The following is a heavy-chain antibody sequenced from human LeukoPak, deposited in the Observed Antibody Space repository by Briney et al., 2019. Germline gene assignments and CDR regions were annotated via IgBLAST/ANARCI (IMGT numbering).Heavy chain of an antibody. V-gene: IGHV5-51*01. CDR3: ARHEGYYGSGRPNYYYYYMDV. CDR2: IYPGDSDT. J-gene: IGHJ6*03. D-gene: IGHD3-10*01. CDR1: GYSFTSYW. Sequence: GESLKISCKGSGYSFTSYWNGWVRQMPGKGLEWMGIIYPGDSDTRYSPSFQGQVTISADKSISTAYLQWSSLKASDTAMYYCARHEGYYGSGRPNYYYYYMDVWGKGTTVTVSS.